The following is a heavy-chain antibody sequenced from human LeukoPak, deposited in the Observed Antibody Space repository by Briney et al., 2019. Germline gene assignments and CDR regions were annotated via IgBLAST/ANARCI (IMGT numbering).Heavy chain of an antibody. D-gene: IGHD3-22*01. V-gene: IGHV1-8*01. Sequence: ASVKVSCKASGYTFTSYDINWVRQATGQGLEWMGWMNPNSGNTGYAQKFQGRVTMTRNTSISTAYMELSSLRSEDTAVYYCARGAYYYDSSGYPIGNYFDYWGQGTLVSISS. J-gene: IGHJ4*02. CDR3: ARGAYYYDSSGYPIGNYFDY. CDR2: MNPNSGNT. CDR1: GYTFTSYD.